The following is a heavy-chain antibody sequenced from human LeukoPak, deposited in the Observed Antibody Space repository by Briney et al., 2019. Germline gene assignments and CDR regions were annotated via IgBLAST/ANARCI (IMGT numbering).Heavy chain of an antibody. Sequence: GGSLRLFCAASGFTFSSYAMSWVRLAPGEGLEGISAISGSSGSTYYADSEKGRFTISRDNSKNTLYLQMNSLRAEDTAVYYCATSGKEDYWGQGTLVTVSS. D-gene: IGHD6-19*01. CDR3: ATSGKEDY. CDR1: GFTFSSYA. V-gene: IGHV3-23*01. CDR2: ISGSSGST. J-gene: IGHJ4*02.